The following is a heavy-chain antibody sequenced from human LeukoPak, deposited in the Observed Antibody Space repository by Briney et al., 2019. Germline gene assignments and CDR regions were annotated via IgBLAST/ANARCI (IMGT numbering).Heavy chain of an antibody. CDR3: ASDPFNIAAHDAFNF. CDR1: EFTFNTYW. CDR2: INHDGSGK. J-gene: IGHJ3*01. D-gene: IGHD2-21*01. V-gene: IGHV3-7*01. Sequence: PGGSLRLSCVASEFTFNTYWMSWVRQAPGKGLEWVANINHDGSGKYYVDSVKGRLTISRDNAKNSLYLQMNSLRVEDTAVYYCASDPFNIAAHDAFNFWGQGTAVTVSS.